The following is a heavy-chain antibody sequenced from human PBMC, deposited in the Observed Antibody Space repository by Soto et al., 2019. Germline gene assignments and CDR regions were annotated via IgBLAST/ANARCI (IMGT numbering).Heavy chain of an antibody. CDR3: ARGGSLRPFVL. V-gene: IGHV3-11*01. J-gene: IGHJ2*01. CDR2: ISMSGSII. D-gene: IGHD6-13*01. CDR1: GFTFSDYY. Sequence: QVQLVEAGGGLVKPGGSLRLSCAASGFTFSDYYMSWIRQAPGKGLEWLSHISMSGSIIKYADSLKGRFTISRDNAKNSLYLQMNSLRVEDTAVYYCARGGSLRPFVLWGRGTLVTVSS.